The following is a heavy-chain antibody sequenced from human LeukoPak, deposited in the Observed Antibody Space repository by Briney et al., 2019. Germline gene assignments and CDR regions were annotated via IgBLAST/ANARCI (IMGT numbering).Heavy chain of an antibody. Sequence: GASEKVSCKASGYTFVDYYLYWVRQAPGQGLEWMGWLNPRSGATNYAQKFQARVTMTRDTSINTAYMELSRLRSDDTAVYYCARDHSRGSTGYDMPADWGQGTLVTVSS. D-gene: IGHD5-12*01. CDR3: ARDHSRGSTGYDMPAD. V-gene: IGHV1-2*02. CDR1: GYTFVDYY. J-gene: IGHJ4*02. CDR2: LNPRSGAT.